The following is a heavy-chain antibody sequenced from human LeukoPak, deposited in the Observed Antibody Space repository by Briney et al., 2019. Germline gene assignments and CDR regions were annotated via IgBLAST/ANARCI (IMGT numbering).Heavy chain of an antibody. CDR1: GGSFSGYY. J-gene: IGHJ4*02. CDR3: ASGDSSSWYAPLGY. Sequence: PSETLSLTCAVYGGSFSGYYWSWIRQPPGKGLEWIGEINHSGSTNYNPSLKSRVTISVDTSKNQFSLKLSSVTAADTAVYYCASGDSSSWYAPLGYWGQGTLVTVSS. V-gene: IGHV4-34*01. CDR2: INHSGST. D-gene: IGHD6-13*01.